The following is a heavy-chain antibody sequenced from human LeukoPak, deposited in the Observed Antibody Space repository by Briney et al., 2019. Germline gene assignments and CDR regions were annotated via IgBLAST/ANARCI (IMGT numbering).Heavy chain of an antibody. CDR2: IIPIFGTA. J-gene: IGHJ6*03. D-gene: IGHD3-10*01. CDR3: ARDNGSGYYYYYMDV. Sequence: SVKVSCKASGGTFSSYAISWVRQAPGQGLEWRGGIIPIFGTANYAQKFQGRVTITTDESTSTAYMELSSLRSEDTAVYYCARDNGSGYYYYYMDVWGKGTTVTVSS. CDR1: GGTFSSYA. V-gene: IGHV1-69*05.